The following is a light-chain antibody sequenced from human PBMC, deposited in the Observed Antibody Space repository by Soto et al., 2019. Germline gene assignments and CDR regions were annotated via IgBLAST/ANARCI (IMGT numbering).Light chain of an antibody. Sequence: QSALTQPPSVSGSPGQSVTISCTGTSSDVGNYNRVSWYQQLPGTAPKLMIYEVTNRPSGVPDRFSGSKSDNTASLTISGLQAEDEGDYYCSSYTSSGIPYVFGTGTRVTVL. V-gene: IGLV2-18*02. CDR3: SSYTSSGIPYV. CDR1: SSDVGNYNR. CDR2: EVT. J-gene: IGLJ1*01.